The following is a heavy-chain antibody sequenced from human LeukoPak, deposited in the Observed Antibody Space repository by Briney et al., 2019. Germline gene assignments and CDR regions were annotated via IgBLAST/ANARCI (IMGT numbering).Heavy chain of an antibody. V-gene: IGHV4-34*01. Sequence: SETLSLTCAVYGGSFSGYYWSWLRQPPGKGLEWLGDINHSGRTNYNPSLKSRVTISVDTSQNQFSLTLRSVSAGDTAVYYCARSGPRWLQPKRPFAYRGQGTLVTVSS. CDR3: ARSGPRWLQPKRPFAY. D-gene: IGHD5-24*01. CDR2: INHSGRT. J-gene: IGHJ4*02. CDR1: GGSFSGYY.